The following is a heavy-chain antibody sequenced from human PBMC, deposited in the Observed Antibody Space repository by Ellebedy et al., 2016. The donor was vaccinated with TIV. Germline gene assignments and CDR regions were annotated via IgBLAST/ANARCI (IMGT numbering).Heavy chain of an antibody. CDR1: GFTFSSYW. J-gene: IGHJ6*03. Sequence: GESLKISXAASGFTFSSYWMSWVRQAPGKGLEWVANIKHDGSEKYYVDSVKGRFTISRDNAKNSLYLQMNSLRAEDTAVYYCAKSGGFFGLAYYYYYYYMDVWGKGTTVTVSS. D-gene: IGHD3/OR15-3a*01. CDR3: AKSGGFFGLAYYYYYYYMDV. CDR2: IKHDGSEK. V-gene: IGHV3-7*03.